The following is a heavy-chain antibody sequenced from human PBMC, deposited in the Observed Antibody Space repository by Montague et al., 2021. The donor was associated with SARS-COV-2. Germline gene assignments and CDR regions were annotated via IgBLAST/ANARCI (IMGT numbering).Heavy chain of an antibody. D-gene: IGHD3-22*01. CDR3: ARFPTSYYYDSKAAPATPDAFDI. CDR2: IYYSGST. CDR1: GGSISSGSYY. J-gene: IGHJ3*02. V-gene: IGHV4-39*01. Sequence: SETLSLTCTVSGGSISSGSYYWGWIRQPPGRGLEWIGSIYYSGSTYYSPSLKSRVTISVDTSKDQFSLKLSSVIAADTAVYYCARFPTSYYYDSKAAPATPDAFDIWGQGTMVTVSS.